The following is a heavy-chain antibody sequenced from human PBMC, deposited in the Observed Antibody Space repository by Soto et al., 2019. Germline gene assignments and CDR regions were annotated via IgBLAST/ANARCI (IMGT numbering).Heavy chain of an antibody. V-gene: IGHV1-8*01. CDR3: ARALTSRFLDLINY. CDR1: GYTFTSYD. Sequence: QVQLVQSGAEVKKTGASVKVSCKASGYTFTSYDMNWVRQATGQGLEWIGWMKPNSGKTAYAQQFQCRVCMTKTTSISTAYMELTSLRSEDTALYYCARALTSRFLDLINYWGQGSMFTVSS. J-gene: IGHJ4*02. D-gene: IGHD3-3*01. CDR2: MKPNSGKT.